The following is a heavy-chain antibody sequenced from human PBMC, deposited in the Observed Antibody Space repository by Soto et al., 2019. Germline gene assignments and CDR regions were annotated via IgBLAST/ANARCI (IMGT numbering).Heavy chain of an antibody. J-gene: IGHJ4*02. CDR3: AREVGKVGYSSSSCDY. D-gene: IGHD6-6*01. V-gene: IGHV1-2*02. CDR2: INPNSGGT. CDR1: GYTFTGYY. Sequence: QVQLVQSGAEVKKPGASVKVSCKASGYTFTGYYMHWVRQAPGQGLEWMGWINPNSGGTNYAQKFQGRVTMTRDTSISTAYMELSRLRSDDTAVYYCAREVGKVGYSSSSCDYWGQGSLVTVST.